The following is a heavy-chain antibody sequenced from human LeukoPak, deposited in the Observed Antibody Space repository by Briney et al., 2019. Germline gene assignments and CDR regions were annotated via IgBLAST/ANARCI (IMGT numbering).Heavy chain of an antibody. CDR3: ARTLVSLDAFDI. CDR2: ISAYNGNT. Sequence: ASVKVSCKAPGYTFTSYGISWVRQAPGQGLEWMGWISAYNGNTNYAQKLQGRVTMTTDTSTSTAYMELRSLRSDDTAVYYCARTLVSLDAFDIWGQGTMVTVSS. V-gene: IGHV1-18*01. J-gene: IGHJ3*02. D-gene: IGHD5/OR15-5a*01. CDR1: GYTFTSYG.